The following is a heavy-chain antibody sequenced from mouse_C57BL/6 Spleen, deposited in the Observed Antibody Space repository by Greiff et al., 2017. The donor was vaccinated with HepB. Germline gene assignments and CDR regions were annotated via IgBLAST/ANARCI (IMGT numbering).Heavy chain of an antibody. Sequence: VKLMESGAELVKPGASVKMSCKASGYTFTTYPIEWMKQNHGKSLEWIGNFHPYNDDTKYNEKFKGKATLTVEKSSSTVYLELSRLTSDDSAVYYCARAGYGSSPRYWYFDVWGTGTTVTVSS. CDR1: GYTFTTYP. CDR2: FHPYNDDT. J-gene: IGHJ1*03. CDR3: ARAGYGSSPRYWYFDV. V-gene: IGHV1-47*01. D-gene: IGHD1-1*01.